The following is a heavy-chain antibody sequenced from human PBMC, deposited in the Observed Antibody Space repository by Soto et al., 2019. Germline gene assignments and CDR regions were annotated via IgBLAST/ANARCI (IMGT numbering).Heavy chain of an antibody. CDR2: INHSGST. CDR1: GGSFSGYD. Sequence: SETLSLTGAVYGGSFSGYDWSWIRQPPGKGLEWIGEINHSGSTNYNPSLKSRVTLSVDTSKNPFSLKLRSVTAPDTAVYYCARAPSGYCNNGVCPNWLDPWGKGTRVTVSS. D-gene: IGHD2-8*01. J-gene: IGHJ5*02. CDR3: ARAPSGYCNNGVCPNWLDP. V-gene: IGHV4-34*01.